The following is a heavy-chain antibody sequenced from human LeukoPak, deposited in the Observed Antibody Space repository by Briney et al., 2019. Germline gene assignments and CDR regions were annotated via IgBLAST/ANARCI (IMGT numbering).Heavy chain of an antibody. CDR1: GGSISSGGYY. CDR3: ARASSLNYYFGMDV. Sequence: PSQTLSLTCTVSGGSISSGGYYWSWIRQPPGKGLEWIGYIYHSGSTYYNPSLKSRVTISVDRSKNQFSLKLSSVTAADTAVYYCARASSLNYYFGMDVWGQGTTVTVSS. CDR2: IYHSGST. V-gene: IGHV4-30-2*01. J-gene: IGHJ6*02.